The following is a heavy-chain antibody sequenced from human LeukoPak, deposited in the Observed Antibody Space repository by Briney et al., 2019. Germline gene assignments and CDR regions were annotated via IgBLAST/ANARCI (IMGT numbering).Heavy chain of an antibody. V-gene: IGHV3-30*02. CDR1: GFTFSSYG. J-gene: IGHJ4*02. CDR3: AKVHQAVACPFDY. CDR2: IRYDGSNK. Sequence: PGGSLRLSCAASGFTFSSYGMHWVRQAPGKGLEWVAFIRYDGSNKYYADSVKGRFTISRDNSKNTLYLQMNSLRAEDTAVYYCAKVHQAVACPFDYWGQGTLVTVSS. D-gene: IGHD6-19*01.